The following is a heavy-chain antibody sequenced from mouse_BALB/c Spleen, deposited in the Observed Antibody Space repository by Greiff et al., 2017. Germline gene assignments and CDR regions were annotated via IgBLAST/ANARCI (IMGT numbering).Heavy chain of an antibody. CDR1: GFTFSSFG. D-gene: IGHD2-4*01. CDR3: AREDYDYHYYAMDY. V-gene: IGHV5-17*02. CDR2: ISSGSSTI. Sequence: EVKLMESGGGLVQPGGSRKLSCAASGFTFSSFGMHWVRQAPEKGLEWVAYISSGSSTIYYADTVKGRFTISRDNPKNTLFLQMTSLRSEDTAMYYCAREDYDYHYYAMDYWGQGTSVTVSS. J-gene: IGHJ4*01.